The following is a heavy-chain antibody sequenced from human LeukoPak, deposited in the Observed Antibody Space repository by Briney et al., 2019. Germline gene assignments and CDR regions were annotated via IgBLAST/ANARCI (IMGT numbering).Heavy chain of an antibody. CDR1: GGTFSSYA. D-gene: IGHD3-22*01. CDR3: ARDPLDYYYSSGYYYVY. CDR2: IIPIFGTA. V-gene: IGHV1-69*05. Sequence: GASVNVSCKASGGTFSSYAISWVRQAPGQGLEWMGGIIPIFGTANYAQKFQGRVTITTDESTSTAYMELSSLRSEDTAVYYCARDPLDYYYSSGYYYVYWGQGTLVTVSS. J-gene: IGHJ4*02.